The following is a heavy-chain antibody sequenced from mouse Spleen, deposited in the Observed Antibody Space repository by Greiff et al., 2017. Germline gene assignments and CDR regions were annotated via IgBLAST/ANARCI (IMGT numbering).Heavy chain of an antibody. CDR2: ISSGSSTI. CDR3: ARDHYYAMDY. Sequence: DVMLVESGGGLVQPGGSRKLSCAASGFTFSSFGMHWVRQAPEKGLEWVAYISSGSSTIYYADTVKGRFTISRDNPKNTLFLQMTSLRSEDTAMYYCARDHYYAMDYWGQGTSVTVSS. CDR1: GFTFSSFG. V-gene: IGHV5-17*02. J-gene: IGHJ4*01.